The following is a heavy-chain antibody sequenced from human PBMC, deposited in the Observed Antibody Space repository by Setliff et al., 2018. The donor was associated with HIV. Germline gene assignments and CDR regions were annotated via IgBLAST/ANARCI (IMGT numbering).Heavy chain of an antibody. Sequence: SETLSLTCTVSGGSISSGGYHWSWIRQHPGKGLEWIGYIYYSGSTYYNPSLKSRVTISVDTSKNQFSLKLTSVTAADTALYYCARHFSIFGVTIISNDAFDIWGRGTMVTVSS. CDR2: IYYSGST. J-gene: IGHJ3*02. V-gene: IGHV4-31*03. CDR3: ARHFSIFGVTIISNDAFDI. D-gene: IGHD3-3*01. CDR1: GGSISSGGYH.